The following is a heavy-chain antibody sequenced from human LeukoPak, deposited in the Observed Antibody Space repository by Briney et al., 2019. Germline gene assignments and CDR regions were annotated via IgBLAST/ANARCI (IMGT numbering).Heavy chain of an antibody. J-gene: IGHJ3*02. D-gene: IGHD1-1*01. CDR3: ARGTTGTTADAFDI. CDR2: ISSSSSYI. Sequence: GGSLRLSCAASGFTFSSYSINWVRQAPGKGLEWVSSISSSSSYIYYADSVKGRFTISRDNAKNSLYLQMNSLRAEDTAVYYCARGTTGTTADAFDIWGQGTMVTVSS. V-gene: IGHV3-21*01. CDR1: GFTFSSYS.